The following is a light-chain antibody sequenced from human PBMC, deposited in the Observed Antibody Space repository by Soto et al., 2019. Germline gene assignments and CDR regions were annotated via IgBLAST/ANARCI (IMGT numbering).Light chain of an antibody. J-gene: IGKJ2*01. CDR1: QSVSSNY. CDR2: AAS. CDR3: QQYGVAPGT. V-gene: IGKV3-20*01. Sequence: EIVLTQSPGTLSLSSGERATLSCRASQSVSSNYLAWYQQKPGQAPRLLIFAASRRATGIPDRFSGRGSGTDFTLTISRLAPEDFAVYYCQQYGVAPGTFGQGTKLEIK.